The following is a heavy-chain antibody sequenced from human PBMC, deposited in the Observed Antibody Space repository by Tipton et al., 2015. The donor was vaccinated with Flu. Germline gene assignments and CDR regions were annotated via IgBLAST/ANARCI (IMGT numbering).Heavy chain of an antibody. D-gene: IGHD3-10*01. J-gene: IGHJ6*02. Sequence: QLVQSGAEVKKPGESLKISCKGSGYSFTSYWIGWVRQMPGKGLEWMGIIYPGDSDTRYSPSFQGQVTISADKSISTAYLQWSSLKASDTAMYYCARLKLSITMVRGGIGYYYYGMDAWGQGTTVTVSS. V-gene: IGHV5-51*03. CDR2: IYPGDSDT. CDR3: ARLKLSITMVRGGIGYYYYGMDA. CDR1: GYSFTSYW.